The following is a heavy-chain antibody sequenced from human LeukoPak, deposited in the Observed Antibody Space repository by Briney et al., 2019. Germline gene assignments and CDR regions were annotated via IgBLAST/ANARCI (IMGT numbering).Heavy chain of an antibody. J-gene: IGHJ6*03. CDR1: GGSFSGYY. D-gene: IGHD2-2*02. Sequence: SETLSLTCAVYGGSFSGYYWRWIRQPPGKGLEWIGEINHSGSTNYNPSLKSRVTISVDTSKNQFSLKLSSVTAADTAVYYCARGNIVVVPAAILGNYYYYYMDVWGKGTTVTVSS. CDR3: ARGNIVVVPAAILGNYYYYYMDV. V-gene: IGHV4-34*01. CDR2: INHSGST.